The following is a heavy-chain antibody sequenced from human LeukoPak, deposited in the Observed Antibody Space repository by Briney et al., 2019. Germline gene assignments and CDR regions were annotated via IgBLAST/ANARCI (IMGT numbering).Heavy chain of an antibody. CDR2: IYYSGST. Sequence: PSETLSLTCTVSGDSISNYYWSWIRQSPGKGLEWIGYIYYSGSTNYNPSLKSRVTISVDTSKNQFSLKLSSVTAADTAVYYCAMETCSGGSCFQFDFWGQGTLVTVSS. D-gene: IGHD2-15*01. J-gene: IGHJ4*02. V-gene: IGHV4-59*01. CDR3: AMETCSGGSCFQFDF. CDR1: GDSISNYY.